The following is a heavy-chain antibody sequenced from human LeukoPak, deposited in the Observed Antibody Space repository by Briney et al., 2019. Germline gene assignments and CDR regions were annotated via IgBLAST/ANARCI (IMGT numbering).Heavy chain of an antibody. D-gene: IGHD6-6*01. J-gene: IGHJ5*02. V-gene: IGHV4-39*01. CDR2: IYFSGST. CDR3: ARRQLVHFDP. Sequence: SETLSLTCTVSGGSISSSSYYWGWIRQPPGKGLEWIGSIYFSGSTYYNPSLKSRVTISVDTSKNQFSLKLSSVTAADTAVYYCARRQLVHFDPWGQGTLVSVSS. CDR1: GGSISSSSYY.